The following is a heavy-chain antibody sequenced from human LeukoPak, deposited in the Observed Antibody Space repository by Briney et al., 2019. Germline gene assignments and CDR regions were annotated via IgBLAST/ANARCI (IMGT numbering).Heavy chain of an antibody. CDR3: ARGRIVVVTAMLDY. V-gene: IGHV1-2*02. CDR1: GYTFIISY. D-gene: IGHD2-21*02. J-gene: IGHJ4*02. Sequence: GASVMVSCKAPGYTFIISYIHWVRQAPGQGLEWMGWINPNTGDTNYAQKFQGRVTMTRDTSISTAYLDLSSLTSDDTAVYYCARGRIVVVTAMLDYWGQGTLVTVSS. CDR2: INPNTGDT.